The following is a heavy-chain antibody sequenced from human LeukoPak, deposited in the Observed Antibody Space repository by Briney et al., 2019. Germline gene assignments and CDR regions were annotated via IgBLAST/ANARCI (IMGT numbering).Heavy chain of an antibody. J-gene: IGHJ5*02. CDR1: GGSISSGGYY. CDR2: IFYSGST. Sequence: SETLSLTCNVSGGSISSGGYYWSWIRQHPGTGLEWIGYIFYSGSTYYNPSVKSRVTISVDTSNNQFSLKLRSVTAADTAVYYCAREDRVAAGATSGFDPWGQGTLVTVSS. V-gene: IGHV4-31*03. D-gene: IGHD6-13*01. CDR3: AREDRVAAGATSGFDP.